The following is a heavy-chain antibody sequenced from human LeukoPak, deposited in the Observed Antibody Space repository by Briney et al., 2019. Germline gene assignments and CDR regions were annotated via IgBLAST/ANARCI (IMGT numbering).Heavy chain of an antibody. CDR1: GFTFDDYA. CDR2: ISWNSGSI. Sequence: GGSLRLSCAASGFTFDDYAMHWVRQAPGKGLEWVSGISWNSGSIGYADSAKGRFTISRDNAKNSLYLQMNSLRAEDMALYYCAKDADPYGSGSYDYWGQGTLVTVSS. V-gene: IGHV3-9*03. J-gene: IGHJ4*02. CDR3: AKDADPYGSGSYDY. D-gene: IGHD1-26*01.